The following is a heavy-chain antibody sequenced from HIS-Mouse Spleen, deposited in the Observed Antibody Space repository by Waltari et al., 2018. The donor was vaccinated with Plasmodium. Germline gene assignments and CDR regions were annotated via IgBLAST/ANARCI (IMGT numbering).Heavy chain of an antibody. CDR1: GGSFSGYY. V-gene: IGHV4-34*01. CDR2: INHSGST. Sequence: QVQLQQWGAGLLTPSETLSLTCAVYGGSFSGYYWSWIRQPPGKVLEWIGEINHSGSTNANPALKGRVTISVDTSNNQFSLKLSSVTAADTAVYYCARVTSSGVYWYFDLWGRGTLVTVSS. D-gene: IGHD3-3*01. CDR3: ARVTSSGVYWYFDL. J-gene: IGHJ2*01.